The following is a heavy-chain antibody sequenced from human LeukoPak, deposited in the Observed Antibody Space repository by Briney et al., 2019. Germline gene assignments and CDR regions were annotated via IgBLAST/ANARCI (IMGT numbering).Heavy chain of an antibody. CDR3: ARLHTGYSGITGHLWYFDL. Sequence: PSETLSLTCSVSGASISSYYWSWIRQPPGKGLEWIGYVSYSGSTNYNPTLKSRVTISVDTSTNQFSLTLSSVTAADTAVYYCARLHTGYSGITGHLWYFDLWGRGTLVTVSS. CDR2: VSYSGST. D-gene: IGHD6-13*01. V-gene: IGHV4-59*08. J-gene: IGHJ2*01. CDR1: GASISSYY.